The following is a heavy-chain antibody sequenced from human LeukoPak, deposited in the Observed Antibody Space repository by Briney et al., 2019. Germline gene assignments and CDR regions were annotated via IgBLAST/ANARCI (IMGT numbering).Heavy chain of an antibody. D-gene: IGHD3-3*01. CDR2: ISSSSSYI. J-gene: IGHJ4*02. V-gene: IGHV3-21*01. Sequence: PGGSLRLSCAASGFTFSSYSMNWVRQAPGKGLEWVSSISSSSSYIYYADSVKGRFTISRDNAKNSLYLQMNSLRAEDTAVYYCATPIPYYDFWSGSDYWGQGALVTVSS. CDR3: ATPIPYYDFWSGSDY. CDR1: GFTFSSYS.